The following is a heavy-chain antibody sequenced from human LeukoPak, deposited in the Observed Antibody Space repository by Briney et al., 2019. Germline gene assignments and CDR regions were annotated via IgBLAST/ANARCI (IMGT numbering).Heavy chain of an antibody. J-gene: IGHJ4*02. CDR3: ARGASSGYYYDYFDY. CDR1: GYTFTSYY. D-gene: IGHD3-22*01. CDR2: INPSGGST. Sequence: ASVKVSCKASGYTFTSYYMHWVRQAPGQGLEWMGIINPSGGSTSYAQKFQGRVTMTRDTSTSTVYMELSSLRSEDTAVYYCARGASSGYYYDYFDYWGQGTLDTVSS. V-gene: IGHV1-46*01.